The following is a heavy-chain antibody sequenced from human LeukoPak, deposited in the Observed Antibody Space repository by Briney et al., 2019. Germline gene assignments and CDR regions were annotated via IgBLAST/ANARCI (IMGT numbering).Heavy chain of an antibody. D-gene: IGHD5-18*01. Sequence: PRWSLRLSCVASGFIVSSNYMSWVRQAPGKGLEWVSIIYSGSSTYYADSVKGRFTISRDNSKNTVFLQMNSLRVEDTAVYYCARGPTRGYGDYWGQGTLVTVSS. V-gene: IGHV3-53*01. J-gene: IGHJ4*02. CDR2: IYSGSST. CDR1: GFIVSSNY. CDR3: ARGPTRGYGDY.